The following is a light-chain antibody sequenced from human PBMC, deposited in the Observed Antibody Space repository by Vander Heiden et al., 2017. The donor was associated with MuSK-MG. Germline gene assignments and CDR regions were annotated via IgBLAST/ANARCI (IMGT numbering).Light chain of an antibody. J-gene: IGKJ1*01. CDR1: QGISNY. CDR3: QKYNSAPWT. V-gene: IGKV1-27*01. CDR2: AAS. Sequence: DIQLTPSPSSLSASVGDAAPITCRASQGISNYVDWYQQKPGKVLKLLIYAASNLQSGVPSRFSGSGSGTDFTLTISSRQPEDVATYYCQKYNSAPWTCGQGTKVEIK.